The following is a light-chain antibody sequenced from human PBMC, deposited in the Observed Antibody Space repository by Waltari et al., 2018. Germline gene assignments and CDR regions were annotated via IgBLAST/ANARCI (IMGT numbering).Light chain of an antibody. CDR3: SSYTSSSTPYV. CDR2: DVS. CDR1: SSDVGNYNY. V-gene: IGLV2-14*03. Sequence: QSALTQPASVSGSPGQSITISCTGTSSDVGNYNYVSWYQQHPGKAPKLMIYDVSNRPSGVSNRFSGSKSGNTASLTISGLQAEDEADYYCSSYTSSSTPYVFGPGTKVTVL. J-gene: IGLJ1*01.